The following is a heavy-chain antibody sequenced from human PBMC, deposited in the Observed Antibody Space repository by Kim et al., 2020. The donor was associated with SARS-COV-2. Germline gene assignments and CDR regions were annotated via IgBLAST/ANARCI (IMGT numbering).Heavy chain of an antibody. J-gene: IGHJ5*02. D-gene: IGHD5-12*01. V-gene: IGHV1-18*01. CDR3: ARVRYGYSGYGRFNWFDP. Sequence: ASVKVSCKASGYTFTSYGISWVRQAPGQGLEWMGWISAYNGNTNYAQKLQGRVTMTTDTSTSTAYMELRSLRSDDTAVYYCARVRYGYSGYGRFNWFDPWGQGTLVTVSS. CDR1: GYTFTSYG. CDR2: ISAYNGNT.